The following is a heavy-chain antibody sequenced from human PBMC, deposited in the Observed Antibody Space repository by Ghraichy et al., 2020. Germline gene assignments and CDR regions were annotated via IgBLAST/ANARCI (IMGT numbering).Heavy chain of an antibody. V-gene: IGHV4-39*01. D-gene: IGHD5-18*01. Sequence: SETLSLTCTVSGGSISSSSYYWGWIRQPPGKGLEWIGSIYYSGSTYYNPSLKSRVTISVDTSKNQFSLKLSSVTAADTAVYYCARLDKFGGGYSYGYWYYFDYWGQGTLVTVSS. CDR1: GGSISSSSYY. CDR2: IYYSGST. J-gene: IGHJ4*02. CDR3: ARLDKFGGGYSYGYWYYFDY.